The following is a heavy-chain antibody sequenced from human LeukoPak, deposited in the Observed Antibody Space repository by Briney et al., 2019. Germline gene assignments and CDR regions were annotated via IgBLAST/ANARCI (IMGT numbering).Heavy chain of an antibody. Sequence: GGSLRLSCAASGFTSDDYAMHWVRQAPGKGLEWVSGISWNSGSIGYADSVKGRFTISRDNAKNSLYLQMNSLRAEDTALYYCAKDMTYDSTSFDYWGQGTLVTVSS. CDR1: GFTSDDYA. J-gene: IGHJ4*02. D-gene: IGHD3-22*01. V-gene: IGHV3-9*02. CDR3: AKDMTYDSTSFDY. CDR2: ISWNSGSI.